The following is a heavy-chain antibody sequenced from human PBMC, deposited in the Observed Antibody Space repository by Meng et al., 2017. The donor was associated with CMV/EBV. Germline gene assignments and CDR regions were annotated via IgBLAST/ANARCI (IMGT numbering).Heavy chain of an antibody. V-gene: IGHV3-23*03. CDR3: AKGVYSLD. Sequence: ETLSLTCAASGFTFSSYAMSWVRQAPGKGLEWVSVIYSGGSSTYYADSVKGRFTISRDNSKNTLYLQMNSLRAEDTAVYYCAKGVYSLDWGQGTLVTVSS. CDR2: IYSGGSST. J-gene: IGHJ4*02. D-gene: IGHD2-21*01. CDR1: GFTFSSYA.